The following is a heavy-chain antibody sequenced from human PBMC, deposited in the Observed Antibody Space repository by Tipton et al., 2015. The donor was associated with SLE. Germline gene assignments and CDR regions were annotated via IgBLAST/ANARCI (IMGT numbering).Heavy chain of an antibody. D-gene: IGHD4-17*01. J-gene: IGHJ6*03. CDR2: IYYTGST. CDR3: ARAVPFGDYAGLSNYYMDV. CDR1: GGSITSYY. V-gene: IGHV4-59*01. Sequence: TLSLTCTVSGGSITSYYWSWIRQPPGRALEWIGYIYYTGSTNYNSSLKSRVTISVDRSKNQFSLSLSSVTAADTAVYHCARAVPFGDYAGLSNYYMDVWGKGTTVTVS.